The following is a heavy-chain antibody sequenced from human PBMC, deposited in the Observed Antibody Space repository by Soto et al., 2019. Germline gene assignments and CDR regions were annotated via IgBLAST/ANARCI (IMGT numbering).Heavy chain of an antibody. D-gene: IGHD1-26*01. CDR3: ARESSSGNSYFDY. CDR1: GFTFSSYA. Sequence: PGGFLRLSCAASGFTFSSYAMHWVRQAPGKGLEYVSAISSNGGSTYYANSVKGRFTISRDNSKNTLFLQMNSVRADDTAMYYCARESSSGNSYFDYWGRGTLVTVS. V-gene: IGHV3-64*01. CDR2: ISSNGGST. J-gene: IGHJ4*02.